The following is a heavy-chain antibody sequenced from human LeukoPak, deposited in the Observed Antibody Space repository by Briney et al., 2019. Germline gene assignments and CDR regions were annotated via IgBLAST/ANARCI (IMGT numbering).Heavy chain of an antibody. CDR1: GLTFSNYG. CDR3: AAYHVSHSESGY. CDR2: ISFDGSNK. Sequence: PGGSLRLSCVASGLTFSNYGVHWVRQAPGKGLEWVTEISFDGSNKHYVDSVKGRFTISRDNSKNTLYLQMNSLSAEDTAVYYCAAYHVSHSESGYWGQGTLVTVSS. V-gene: IGHV3-30*03. J-gene: IGHJ4*02. D-gene: IGHD1-14*01.